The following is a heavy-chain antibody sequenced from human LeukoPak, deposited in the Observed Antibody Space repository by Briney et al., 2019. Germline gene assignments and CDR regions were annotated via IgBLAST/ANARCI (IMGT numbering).Heavy chain of an antibody. CDR2: MNPNSGNT. CDR1: GYTFTDYY. J-gene: IGHJ4*02. Sequence: ASVKVSCKASGYTFTDYYMHWVRQAPGQGLEWMGWMNPNSGNTGYAQKFQGRVTMTRNTSISTAYMELSSLRSEDTAVYYCARADSSGHGDYWGQGTLVTVSS. CDR3: ARADSSGHGDY. V-gene: IGHV1-8*02. D-gene: IGHD3-3*01.